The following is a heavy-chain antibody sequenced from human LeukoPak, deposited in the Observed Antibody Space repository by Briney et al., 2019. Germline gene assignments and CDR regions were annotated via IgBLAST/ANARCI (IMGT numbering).Heavy chain of an antibody. V-gene: IGHV3-30*02. CDR1: GLRFSSYG. CDR2: IRYDGSNK. J-gene: IGHJ1*01. CDR3: ARGGKRAVAGTRSPQYFQH. Sequence: GGSLRLSCAASGLRFSSYGMHWVRQAPGKGLEWVVYIRYDGSNKYYADSVKGRFTISRDNSKNTLYVQMNSLRAEDTAVYYCARGGKRAVAGTRSPQYFQHWGQGTLVTVSS. D-gene: IGHD6-19*01.